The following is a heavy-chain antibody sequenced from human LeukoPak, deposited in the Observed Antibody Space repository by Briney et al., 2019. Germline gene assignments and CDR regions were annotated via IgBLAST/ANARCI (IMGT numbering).Heavy chain of an antibody. J-gene: IGHJ4*02. Sequence: PSETLSLTCTVSGGSISSYYWGWIRQPPGKGLEWIGSIYYSGSTYYNPSLKSRVTISVDTSKNQFSLKLSSVTAADTAVYYCARHRYAVPAATLDYWGQGTLVTVSS. CDR1: GGSISSYY. CDR2: IYYSGST. CDR3: ARHRYAVPAATLDY. D-gene: IGHD2-2*01. V-gene: IGHV4-39*01.